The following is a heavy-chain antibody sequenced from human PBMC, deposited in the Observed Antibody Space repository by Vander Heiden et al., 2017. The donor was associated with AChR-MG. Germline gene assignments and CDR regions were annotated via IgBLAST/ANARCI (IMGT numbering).Heavy chain of an antibody. CDR3: ARDFGIMGRDPGDY. CDR1: GFTFSSDA. V-gene: IGHV3-30-3*01. D-gene: IGHD3-10*01. Sequence: QVQLVESGGGVVQPGRSLRLSCAASGFTFSSDAMHWVRQAPGKELEWVAVISYEGSNKYYADSVKGRFTISRDNSKNTLYLQMNSLRAEDTAVYYCARDFGIMGRDPGDYWGQGTLVTVSS. J-gene: IGHJ4*02. CDR2: ISYEGSNK.